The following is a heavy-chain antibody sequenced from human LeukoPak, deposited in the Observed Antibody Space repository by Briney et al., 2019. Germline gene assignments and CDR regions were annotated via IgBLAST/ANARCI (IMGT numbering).Heavy chain of an antibody. CDR1: GFTFSSYS. J-gene: IGHJ6*03. V-gene: IGHV3-21*01. D-gene: IGHD3-3*01. CDR2: ISSSSSYI. Sequence: GGSLRLSCAASGFTFSSYSMNWVRQAPGKGLEWVSSISSSSSYIYYADSVKGRFTISRDNAKNSLYLQMNSLRAEDTAVYYCARDTRDFWSGYYTKSPKGRLYYYYYYMDVWGKGTTVTVSS. CDR3: ARDTRDFWSGYYTKSPKGRLYYYYYYMDV.